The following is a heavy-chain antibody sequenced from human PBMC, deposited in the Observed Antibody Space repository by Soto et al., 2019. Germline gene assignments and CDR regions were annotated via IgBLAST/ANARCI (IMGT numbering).Heavy chain of an antibody. CDR1: GGTFSSYA. CDR3: AGDRGPNSSYCPFWFDP. Sequence: SVKVSCKASGGTFSSYAISWVRQAPGQGLEWMGEIIPIFGTANYAQKFQGRVTITADESTSTAYMELSSLRSEDAAVYYCAGDRGPNSSYCPFWFDPWGQGTLLTLSS. CDR2: IIPIFGTA. D-gene: IGHD3-22*01. J-gene: IGHJ5*02. V-gene: IGHV1-69*13.